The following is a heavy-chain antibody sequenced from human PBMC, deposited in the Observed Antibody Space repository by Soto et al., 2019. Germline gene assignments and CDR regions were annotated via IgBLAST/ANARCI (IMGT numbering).Heavy chain of an antibody. Sequence: SETLSLTCTVSGGSISSSSYYWGWIRQPPGKGLEWIGSIYYSGSTYYNPSLKSRVTISVDTSKNQFSLKLSSVTAADTAVYYCREDSILYYYYYGMDVWGQGTTVTVSS. D-gene: IGHD1-26*01. CDR1: GGSISSSSYY. CDR2: IYYSGST. J-gene: IGHJ6*02. V-gene: IGHV4-39*01. CDR3: REDSILYYYYYGMDV.